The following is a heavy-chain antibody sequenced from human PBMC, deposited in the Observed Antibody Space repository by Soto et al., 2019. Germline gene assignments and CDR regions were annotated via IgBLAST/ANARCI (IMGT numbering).Heavy chain of an antibody. CDR1: GFTFSDYY. CDR3: ARDYLGYCISTSCLNWFDP. V-gene: IGHV3-11*01. Sequence: GGSLRLSCAASGFTFSDYYMSWIRQAPGKGLEWVSYISSSGSTIYYADSVKGRFTISRDNAKNLLYLQMNSLRAEDTAVYYCARDYLGYCISTSCLNWFDPWGQGTLVTVSS. CDR2: ISSSGSTI. D-gene: IGHD2-2*01. J-gene: IGHJ5*02.